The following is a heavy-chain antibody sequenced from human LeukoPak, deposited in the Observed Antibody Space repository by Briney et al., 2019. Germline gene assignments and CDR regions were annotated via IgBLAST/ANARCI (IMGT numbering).Heavy chain of an antibody. CDR3: ATFIMGAKGGWFDP. CDR1: GYTFTSYD. CDR2: MNPNSGHT. V-gene: IGHV1-8*01. Sequence: ASVKVSCKASGYTFTSYDINWVRQATGQGLEWMGWMNPNSGHTGYAQKFQGRVIMTRNTSIRTAYMELSSLRSEDTAVYYCATFIMGAKGGWFDPWGQGTLVTVSS. D-gene: IGHD1-26*01. J-gene: IGHJ5*02.